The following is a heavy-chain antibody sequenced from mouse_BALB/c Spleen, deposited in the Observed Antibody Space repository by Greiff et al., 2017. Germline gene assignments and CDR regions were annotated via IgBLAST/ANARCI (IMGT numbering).Heavy chain of an antibody. Sequence: QVQLQQPGAELVRPGASVKLSCKASGYTFTSYWINWVKQRLGQGLEWIGNIYPSDSYTNYNQKFKDKATLTVDKSSSTAYMQLSSPTSEDSAVYYCTRLGDAMDYWGQGTSVTVSS. V-gene: IGHV1-69*02. J-gene: IGHJ4*01. CDR2: IYPSDSYT. D-gene: IGHD3-3*01. CDR3: TRLGDAMDY. CDR1: GYTFTSYW.